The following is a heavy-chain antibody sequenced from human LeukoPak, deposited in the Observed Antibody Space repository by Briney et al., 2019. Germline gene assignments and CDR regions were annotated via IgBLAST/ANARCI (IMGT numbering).Heavy chain of an antibody. V-gene: IGHV4-39*01. J-gene: IGHJ4*02. CDR1: GGSISSSSYY. CDR2: IYYSGST. D-gene: IGHD4-17*01. CDR3: ARYLYGDSGFDY. Sequence: PSETLSLTCTVCGGSISSSSYYWGWIHQPPGKGLEWIGSIYYSGSTYYNPSLKSRVTISVDTSKNQFSLKLSSVTAADTAVYYCARYLYGDSGFDYWGQGTLVTVSS.